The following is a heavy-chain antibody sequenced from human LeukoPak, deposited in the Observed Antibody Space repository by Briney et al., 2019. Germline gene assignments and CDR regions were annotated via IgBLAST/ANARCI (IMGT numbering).Heavy chain of an antibody. Sequence: ASVKVSCKVSGYTLTELSMHWVRQAPGKGLEWMGGFDPEDGETIYAQKFQGRVTMTEDTSTDTVYMELRSLRPDDTAVYYCARVLCTSITCTNWFDPWGQGTLVTVSS. J-gene: IGHJ5*02. CDR2: FDPEDGET. D-gene: IGHD2/OR15-2a*01. CDR3: ARVLCTSITCTNWFDP. V-gene: IGHV1-24*01. CDR1: GYTLTELS.